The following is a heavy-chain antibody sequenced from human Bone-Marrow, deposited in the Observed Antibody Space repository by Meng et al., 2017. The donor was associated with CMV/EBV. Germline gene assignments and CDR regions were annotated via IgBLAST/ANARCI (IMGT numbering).Heavy chain of an antibody. D-gene: IGHD1-26*01. CDR3: ARYHRNIYSGGYPRGDFFDF. CDR1: AYTFTINY. V-gene: IGHV1-46*01. J-gene: IGHJ4*01. CDR2: IDPNDGST. Sequence: ASVKVSCKASAYTFTINYLHWVRQAPGQGLEWMGVIDPNDGSTDYAQKFQGRVTMTRDTSTNTVHMEVISLRSEDTAMYFCARYHRNIYSGGYPRGDFFDFWGQGTLVTVSS.